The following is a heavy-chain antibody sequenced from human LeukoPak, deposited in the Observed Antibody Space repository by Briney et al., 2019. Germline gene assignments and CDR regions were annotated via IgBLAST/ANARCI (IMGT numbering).Heavy chain of an antibody. D-gene: IGHD6-19*01. CDR1: GYTSTSYD. Sequence: ASVKVSCKASGYTSTSYDINWVRQATGQGLEWMGWIKPNSVNTGYAQNFQGRVTMTTNTSINTAYMELRGLRSEDTAVYYCARGAVAGTYDVFEVWGQGTMVTVSS. J-gene: IGHJ3*01. CDR2: IKPNSVNT. V-gene: IGHV1-8*02. CDR3: ARGAVAGTYDVFEV.